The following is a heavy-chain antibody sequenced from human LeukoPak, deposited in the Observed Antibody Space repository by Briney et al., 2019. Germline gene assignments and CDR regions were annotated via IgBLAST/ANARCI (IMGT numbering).Heavy chain of an antibody. Sequence: PGGSLRLSRAASGFTLSSYVVSWVRQAPGKGLQWVSAVSVSGGSTHYADSVKGRFTISRDNSKNTVYLQMNSLRAEDTAAYYSAEYYYSSSGHHGAFDIWGQGTMVTVSS. CDR3: AEYYYSSSGHHGAFDI. CDR1: GFTLSSYV. D-gene: IGHD3-10*01. V-gene: IGHV3-23*01. J-gene: IGHJ3*02. CDR2: VSVSGGST.